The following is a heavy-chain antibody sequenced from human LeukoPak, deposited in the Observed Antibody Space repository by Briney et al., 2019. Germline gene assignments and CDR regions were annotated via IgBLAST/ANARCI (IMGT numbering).Heavy chain of an antibody. J-gene: IGHJ4*02. D-gene: IGHD6-19*01. CDR3: ARQEQQWLVRDY. Sequence: SETLSLTCTVSGGSISSSSHYWDWIRQPPGKGLEWIGSIYYSGSTYYNPSLKSRVTISVDTSKNQFSLKLSSVTAADTAVYYCARQEQQWLVRDYWGQGTLVTVSS. CDR2: IYYSGST. CDR1: GGSISSSSHY. V-gene: IGHV4-39*01.